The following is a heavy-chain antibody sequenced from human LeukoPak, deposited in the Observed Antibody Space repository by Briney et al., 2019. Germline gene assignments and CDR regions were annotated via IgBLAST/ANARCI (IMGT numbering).Heavy chain of an antibody. D-gene: IGHD2-2*01. V-gene: IGHV4-61*01. CDR3: ARALVVPAARGPPRYYYGMDV. CDR2: IYYSGST. Sequence: SETLSLTCTVSGGSVSSGTYYWSWIRQPPGKGLEWIGYIYYSGSTNYNPSLKSRVTISVDTSKNQFSLKLSSVTAADTAVYYCARALVVPAARGPPRYYYGMDVWGQGTTVTVSS. CDR1: GGSVSSGTYY. J-gene: IGHJ6*02.